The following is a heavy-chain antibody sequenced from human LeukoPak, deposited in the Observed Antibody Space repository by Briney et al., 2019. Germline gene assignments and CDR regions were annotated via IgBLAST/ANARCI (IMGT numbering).Heavy chain of an antibody. CDR2: IYYSGST. J-gene: IGHJ3*02. D-gene: IGHD3-10*01. V-gene: IGHV4-59*05. CDR1: GGSISSYY. Sequence: KTSESLFLTCTEYGGSISSYYWRWIPQPPGKGLEWIGSIYYSGSTYYNPSLKSRVTISVDTSKNQFSLKLSSVTAADTAVYYCARHSNYYGSGSYYPRADAFDIWGQGTMVTVSS. CDR3: ARHSNYYGSGSYYPRADAFDI.